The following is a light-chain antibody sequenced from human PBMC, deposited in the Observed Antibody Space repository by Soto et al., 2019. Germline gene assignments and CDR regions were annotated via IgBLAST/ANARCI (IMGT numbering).Light chain of an antibody. CDR2: VAS. V-gene: IGKV3-15*01. J-gene: IGKJ2*01. CDR3: QQYNNLPAYT. Sequence: EIVMTQSPATLSVSPGERATLSCRASQSVSSNLAWYQQKPGQAPRRLIYVASTRATGIPARCSGSGSGTEFTLTISSLQSEDFAVYYCQQYNNLPAYTFCQATKRESK. CDR1: QSVSSN.